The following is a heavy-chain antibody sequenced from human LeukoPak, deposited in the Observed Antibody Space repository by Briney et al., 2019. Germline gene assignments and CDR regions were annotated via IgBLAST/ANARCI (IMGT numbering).Heavy chain of an antibody. Sequence: SETLSLTCTVSGGSISSSSYYWGWIRQPPGKGLEWIGSIYYSGSTYYNPSLKSRVTISVDTSKNQFSLKLSSVTAADTAAYYCARQTKSIAARRNWFDPWGQGTLVTVSS. CDR2: IYYSGST. D-gene: IGHD6-6*01. CDR1: GGSISSSSYY. J-gene: IGHJ5*02. CDR3: ARQTKSIAARRNWFDP. V-gene: IGHV4-39*01.